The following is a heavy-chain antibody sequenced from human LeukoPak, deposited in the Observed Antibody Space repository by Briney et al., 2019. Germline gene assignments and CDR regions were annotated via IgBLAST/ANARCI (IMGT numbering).Heavy chain of an antibody. CDR2: IKQDGSEK. V-gene: IGHV3-7*01. Sequence: GGSLRLSCAASGFTFSSYWMSWVRQAPGKGLEWVANIKQDGSEKYYVDSVKGRFTISRDNAKNSLYLQMNSLRAEDTAVYYCARDRSDYYDSSGVVDYWGQGTLVTVSS. J-gene: IGHJ4*02. CDR3: ARDRSDYYDSSGVVDY. D-gene: IGHD3-22*01. CDR1: GFTFSSYW.